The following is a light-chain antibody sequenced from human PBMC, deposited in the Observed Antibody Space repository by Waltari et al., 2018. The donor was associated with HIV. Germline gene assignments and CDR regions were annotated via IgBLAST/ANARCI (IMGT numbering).Light chain of an antibody. J-gene: IGKJ5*01. CDR1: QSISSN. Sequence: VMTQSPATVSVSPGERDTLSCRASQSISSNLAWYQHKPGQAPRLLIYGASTRATGIPARFRGSGSGTEFILSISSLQSEDLAVYFWQQYNNWPTFGQGTRLEIK. CDR2: GAS. CDR3: QQYNNWPT. V-gene: IGKV3-15*01.